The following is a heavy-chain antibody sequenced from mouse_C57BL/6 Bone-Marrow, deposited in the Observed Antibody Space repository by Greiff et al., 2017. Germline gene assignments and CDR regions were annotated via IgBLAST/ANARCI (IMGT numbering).Heavy chain of an antibody. CDR3: TTIYYGNYGAMDY. CDR1: GFNIKDDY. CDR2: IDPENGDT. D-gene: IGHD2-1*01. Sequence: EVQLQQSGAELVRPGASVKLSCTASGFNIKDDYMHWVKQRPEQGLEWIGWIDPENGDTEYASKFPGKATLTAETSSNTAYRQLSSLTSEDTAVYYCTTIYYGNYGAMDYWGQGTSVTVSS. V-gene: IGHV14-4*01. J-gene: IGHJ4*01.